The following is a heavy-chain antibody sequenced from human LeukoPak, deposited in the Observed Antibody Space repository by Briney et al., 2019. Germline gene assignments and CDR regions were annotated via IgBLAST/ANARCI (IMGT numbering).Heavy chain of an antibody. CDR2: IYYSGST. J-gene: IGHJ5*02. Sequence: PSETLSLTCTVAGGSISSYYWSWIRQPPGKGLEWIGYIYYSGSTYYNPSLKSRVTISVDTSKNQFSLKLSSVTAADTAVHYCARDHSYGSGNWFDPWGQGTLVTVSS. D-gene: IGHD3-10*01. CDR1: GGSISSYY. CDR3: ARDHSYGSGNWFDP. V-gene: IGHV4-59*06.